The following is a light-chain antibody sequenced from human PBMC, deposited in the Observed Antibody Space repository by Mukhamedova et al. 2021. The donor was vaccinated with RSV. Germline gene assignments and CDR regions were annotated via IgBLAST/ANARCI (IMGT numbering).Light chain of an antibody. V-gene: IGLV1-40*01. CDR2: GNA. J-gene: IGLJ2*01. CDR3: QSYDTILSVV. Sequence: GNANRPSGVPDRFSGSKSGTSASLVITGLQAEDEAGYYCQSYDTILSVVFGGGTKLTVL.